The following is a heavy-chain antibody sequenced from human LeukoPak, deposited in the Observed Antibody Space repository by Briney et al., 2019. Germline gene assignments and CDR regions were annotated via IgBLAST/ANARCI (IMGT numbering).Heavy chain of an antibody. J-gene: IGHJ4*02. CDR2: ISYDGSNK. CDR3: AKGGYSDYRVPQGFDY. D-gene: IGHD5-12*01. CDR1: GFTFSSYG. V-gene: IGHV3-30*18. Sequence: GRSLRLSCAASGFTFSSYGMHWVRQAPGKGLEWVAVISYDGSNKYYADSVKGRFTISRDNSKNTLYLQMNSLRAEDTAVYYCAKGGYSDYRVPQGFDYWGQGTLVTVSS.